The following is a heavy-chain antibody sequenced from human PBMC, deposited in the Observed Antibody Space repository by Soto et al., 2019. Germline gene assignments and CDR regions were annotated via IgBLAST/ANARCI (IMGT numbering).Heavy chain of an antibody. CDR2: IVVGSGNT. CDR3: VIDTKRNYSGSYLTPGLSAFDI. CDR1: GFTFTSSA. Sequence: VKVSCTASGFTFTSSAVQWVRQARGQRLEWIGWIVVGSGNTNYAQKFQERVTITRDMSTSTAYMELSSLRSEDTAVYYCVIDTKRNYSGSYLTPGLSAFDIWGQGTMVTVAS. J-gene: IGHJ3*02. V-gene: IGHV1-58*01. D-gene: IGHD1-26*01.